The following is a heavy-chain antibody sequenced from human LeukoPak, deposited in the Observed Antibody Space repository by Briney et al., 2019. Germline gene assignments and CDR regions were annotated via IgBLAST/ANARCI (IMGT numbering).Heavy chain of an antibody. V-gene: IGHV4-34*01. CDR2: INHSGSM. Sequence: SETLSLTCGVYGGSFKSYYWSWIRQPPGKGLEWIGEINHSGSMNYNPSLKSRVTISVDKSNGQFSLNLYSVTAADTAVYYCARETGYGMDVWGQGTPVTVS. CDR3: ARETGYGMDV. CDR1: GGSFKSYY. J-gene: IGHJ6*02.